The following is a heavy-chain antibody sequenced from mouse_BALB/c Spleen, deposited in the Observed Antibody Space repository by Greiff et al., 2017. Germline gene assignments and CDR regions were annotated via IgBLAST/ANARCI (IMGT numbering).Heavy chain of an antibody. CDR2: ISYSGST. CDR3: ARRGGTGGNAMDY. J-gene: IGHJ4*01. Sequence: VQLKESGPGLVKPSQSLSLTCTVTGYSITSDYAWNWIRQFPGNKLEWMGYISYSGSTSYNPSLKSRISITRDTSKNQFFLQLNSVTTEDTATYYCARRGGTGGNAMDYWGQGTSVTVSS. V-gene: IGHV3-2*02. CDR1: GYSITSDYA. D-gene: IGHD3-3*01.